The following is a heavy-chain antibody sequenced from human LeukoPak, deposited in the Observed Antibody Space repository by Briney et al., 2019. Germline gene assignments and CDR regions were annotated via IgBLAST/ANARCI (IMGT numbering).Heavy chain of an antibody. J-gene: IGHJ4*02. D-gene: IGHD6-19*01. Sequence: PSETLSLTCTVSGGSISSSSYYWGWIRQPPGKGLEWIRSIYYSGSTYYNPSLKSRVTISVDTSKNQFSLKLSSVTAADTAVYYCARGLQRSVAGVHDYWGQGTLVTVSS. CDR3: ARGLQRSVAGVHDY. CDR2: IYYSGST. V-gene: IGHV4-39*07. CDR1: GGSISSSSYY.